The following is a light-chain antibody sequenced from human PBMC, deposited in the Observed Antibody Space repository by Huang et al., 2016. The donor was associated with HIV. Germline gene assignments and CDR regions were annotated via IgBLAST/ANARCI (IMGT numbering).Light chain of an antibody. Sequence: AIQMTQSPSSLSASVGDRVTITCRASQGITDDLAWYQQKPGKAPKLLISGASTLRSGVPSRFSGSGSGTDFTLNISSRQPEDYGTYYCLQDHNYPRTFGQGTKVEI. CDR1: QGITDD. J-gene: IGKJ1*01. CDR2: GAS. V-gene: IGKV1-6*01. CDR3: LQDHNYPRT.